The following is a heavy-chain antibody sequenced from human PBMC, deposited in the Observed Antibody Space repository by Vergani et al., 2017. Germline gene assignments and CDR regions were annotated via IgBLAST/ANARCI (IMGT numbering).Heavy chain of an antibody. V-gene: IGHV4-31*03. CDR3: ASETETNWYFDL. D-gene: IGHD1-1*01. CDR2: SYYSESS. Sequence: QVQLQESGPGLVKTSQTLSLTCTVSGGSISSGGYYWSWTRQHPGKGREWIGYSYYSESSDYNPSPKSRVTISIDTSKNQFSLKLSALTTADSAVYYCASETETNWYFDLWGRGTLVTVSS. CDR1: GGSISSGGYY. J-gene: IGHJ2*01.